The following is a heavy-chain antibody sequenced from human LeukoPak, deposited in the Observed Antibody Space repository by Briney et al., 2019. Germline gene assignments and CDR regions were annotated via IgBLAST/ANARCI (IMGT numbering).Heavy chain of an antibody. Sequence: GGSLRLSCAASGFTFSSYSMNWVRQAPGKGLEWVPSISSSSSTIYYADSVKGRFTISRDNAKNSLYLQMNGLRAEDTAVYYCARDPYYYDSSGIGYAFDIWGQGTMVTVSS. V-gene: IGHV3-48*01. CDR1: GFTFSSYS. D-gene: IGHD3-22*01. J-gene: IGHJ3*02. CDR3: ARDPYYYDSSGIGYAFDI. CDR2: ISSSSSTI.